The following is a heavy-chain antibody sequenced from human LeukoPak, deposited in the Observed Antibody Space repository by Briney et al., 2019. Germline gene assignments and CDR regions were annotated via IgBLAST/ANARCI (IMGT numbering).Heavy chain of an antibody. CDR1: GFRFSNYG. CDR3: ARFIAAPYYFDY. Sequence: GGSLRLSCAASGFRFSNYGMSWVRQAPGKGLEWVSGISGSGGSTYYADSVKGRFTISRDNSKNTLYLQMNSLRAEDTAVYYCARFIAAPYYFDYWGRGTLVTVSS. J-gene: IGHJ4*02. D-gene: IGHD6-13*01. V-gene: IGHV3-23*01. CDR2: ISGSGGST.